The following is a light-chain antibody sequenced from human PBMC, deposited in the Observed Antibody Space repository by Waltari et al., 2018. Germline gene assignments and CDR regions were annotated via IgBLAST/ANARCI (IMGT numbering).Light chain of an antibody. Sequence: QSALTQPASVSGSPGQSITIPCTGTSSDIGRYNLVPWYQQHPGKPPKLIIYEVPQRPSGVSNRFSGSKSGNTASLTISGLQAEDEADYYCCSNAGTDALFGGGTKLTVL. CDR3: CSNAGTDAL. CDR2: EVP. V-gene: IGLV2-23*02. CDR1: SSDIGRYNL. J-gene: IGLJ3*02.